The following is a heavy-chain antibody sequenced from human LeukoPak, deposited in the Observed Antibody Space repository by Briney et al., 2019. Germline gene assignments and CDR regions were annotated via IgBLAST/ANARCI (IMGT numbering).Heavy chain of an antibody. J-gene: IGHJ6*03. D-gene: IGHD2-8*01. CDR3: ARARTNGYYYYMDI. CDR2: ISVSSSSI. CDR1: GFTVSSNY. V-gene: IGHV3-48*01. Sequence: GGSLRLSCAASGFTVSSNYMSWVRQAPGKGLEWVSYISVSSSSIYYAESVKGRFTISRDNARDSLYLQMNSLTAEDTAVYYCARARTNGYYYYMDIWGKGTTVAVSS.